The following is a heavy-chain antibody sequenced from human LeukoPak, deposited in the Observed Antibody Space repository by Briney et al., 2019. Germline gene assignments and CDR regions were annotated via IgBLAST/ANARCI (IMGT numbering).Heavy chain of an antibody. J-gene: IGHJ3*02. V-gene: IGHV3-23*01. D-gene: IGHD2-15*01. CDR1: GFTFSSYS. Sequence: GGSLRLSCAASGFTFSSYSMNWVRQAPGKGLEWVSAISGSGGSTYYADSVKGRFTISRDNSKNTLYLQMNSLRAEDTAVYYCAKDGLYCSGGSCYSDDAFDIWGQGTMVTVSS. CDR3: AKDGLYCSGGSCYSDDAFDI. CDR2: ISGSGGST.